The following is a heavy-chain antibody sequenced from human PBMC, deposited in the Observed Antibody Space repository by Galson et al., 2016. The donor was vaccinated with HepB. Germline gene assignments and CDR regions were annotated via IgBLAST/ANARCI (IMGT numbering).Heavy chain of an antibody. J-gene: IGHJ6*02. D-gene: IGHD6-6*01. V-gene: IGHV3-23*01. CDR1: GFTLSSYA. CDR3: AKDQWPYSSPSRGFGYHYYGMDV. Sequence: SLRLSCAASGFTLSSYAMNWVRQAPGQGLEWVSGISGTRGTTNYADSVKGRFTVSRDKSKNTLYSQMNSLRAEDTAIYYCAKDQWPYSSPSRGFGYHYYGMDVWGQGTTVTVSS. CDR2: ISGTRGTT.